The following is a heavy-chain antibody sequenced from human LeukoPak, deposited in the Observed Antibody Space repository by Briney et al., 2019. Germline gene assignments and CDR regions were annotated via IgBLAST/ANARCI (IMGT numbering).Heavy chain of an antibody. CDR1: GFTLSSYA. D-gene: IGHD4-17*01. V-gene: IGHV3-23*01. J-gene: IGHJ4*02. CDR2: ISGGAGTP. Sequence: PGGSLRLSCAASGFTLSSYAMSWVCQAPGKGLEWVSGISGGAGTPYYADSVKGRFTISRDNSKSTLYLQMTSLRAEDTAVYYCAKRRTTVITMDYFDYWGQGTLVTVSS. CDR3: AKRRTTVITMDYFDY.